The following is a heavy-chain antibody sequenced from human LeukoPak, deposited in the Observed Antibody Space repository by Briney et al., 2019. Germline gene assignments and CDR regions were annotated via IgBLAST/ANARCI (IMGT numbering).Heavy chain of an antibody. J-gene: IGHJ4*02. CDR1: GFTFSSYA. CDR3: ARDDDSSGSDY. D-gene: IGHD6-19*01. CDR2: ISSSGANT. Sequence: GGSLRLSCAASGFTFSSYAMSWVRQAPGKGLEWVSTISSSGANTYYADSVKGRFTISRDNAKNSLYLQMNSLRAEDTAVYYCARDDDSSGSDYWGQGTLATVSS. V-gene: IGHV3-21*01.